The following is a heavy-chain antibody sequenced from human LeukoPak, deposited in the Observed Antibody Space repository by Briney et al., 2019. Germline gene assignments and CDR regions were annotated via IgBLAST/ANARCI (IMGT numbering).Heavy chain of an antibody. V-gene: IGHV3-23*01. J-gene: IGHJ4*02. CDR3: AKGAPYSSSRQVLDY. Sequence: GGSLRLSCEASGFTFSNYAMTWVRQAPGKGLEWVSAISGSGGSTYYADSVKGRFTISRDNSKNTLYLQMNSLRAEDTAVYYCAKGAPYSSSRQVLDYWGQGTLVTVSS. D-gene: IGHD6-13*01. CDR2: ISGSGGST. CDR1: GFTFSNYA.